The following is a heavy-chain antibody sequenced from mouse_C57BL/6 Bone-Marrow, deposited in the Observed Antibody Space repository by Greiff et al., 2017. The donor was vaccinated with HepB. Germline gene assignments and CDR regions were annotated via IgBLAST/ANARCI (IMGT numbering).Heavy chain of an antibody. Sequence: EVKLQQSGPELVKPGASVKISCKASGYTFTDYYMNWVKQSHGKSLEWIGDINPNNGGTSYNQKFKGKATLTVDKSSSTAYMELRSLTSEDSAVYYCAREGPAWFAYWGQGTLVTVSA. V-gene: IGHV1-26*01. CDR1: GYTFTDYY. CDR3: AREGPAWFAY. J-gene: IGHJ3*01. CDR2: INPNNGGT.